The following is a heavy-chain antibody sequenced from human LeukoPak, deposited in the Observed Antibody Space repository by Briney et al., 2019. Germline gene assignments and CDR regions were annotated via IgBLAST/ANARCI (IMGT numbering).Heavy chain of an antibody. V-gene: IGHV3-23*01. J-gene: IGHJ4*02. Sequence: GGSLRLSCAASGFTFSTYAMNWVRQAPGKGLEWVSVISGSGDYTYYADSVKGRFTISRDNAKNSVYLQMNNLRAEDTAVYYCARDRLGDYDHSGYYDKWGQGTLVTVSS. CDR2: ISGSGDYT. D-gene: IGHD3-22*01. CDR1: GFTFSTYA. CDR3: ARDRLGDYDHSGYYDK.